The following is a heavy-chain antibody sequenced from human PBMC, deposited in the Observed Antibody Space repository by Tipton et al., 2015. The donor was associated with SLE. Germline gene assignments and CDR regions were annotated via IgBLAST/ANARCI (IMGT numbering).Heavy chain of an antibody. D-gene: IGHD1-26*01. J-gene: IGHJ3*02. Sequence: TLSLTCTVSGGSISSSSYYWGWIRQPPGKGLEWIGSIYYSGSTYYNPSLKSRVTMSVDTSKNQFSLKLSSVTAADTAVYYCARSLIVGLWDDAFDIWGQGTMVTVSS. CDR1: GGSISSSSYY. V-gene: IGHV4-39*07. CDR3: ARSLIVGLWDDAFDI. CDR2: IYYSGST.